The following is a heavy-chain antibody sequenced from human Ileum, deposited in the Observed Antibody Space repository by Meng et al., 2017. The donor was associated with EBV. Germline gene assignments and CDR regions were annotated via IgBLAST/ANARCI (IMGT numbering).Heavy chain of an antibody. CDR2: IYHSGGT. CDR3: ARWAFIYSYGFDH. D-gene: IGHD5-18*01. CDR1: GASITESNS. V-gene: IGHV4-4*02. J-gene: IGHJ4*02. Sequence: QLQWKESAPGLVKPSGTLSLTCAVSGASITESNSWSWVRQPPGKGLEWIGEIYHSGGTNYNPSLKSRVTISVDKSKNQISLKLNSVTAADTAVYYCARWAFIYSYGFDHWGQGTLVTVSS.